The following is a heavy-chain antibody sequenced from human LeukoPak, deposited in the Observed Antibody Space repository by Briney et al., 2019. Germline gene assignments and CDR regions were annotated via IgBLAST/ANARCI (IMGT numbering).Heavy chain of an antibody. V-gene: IGHV3-48*04. CDR1: GFIFSSYA. Sequence: GGSLRLSCAASGFIFSSYAMSWVRQAPGKGLEWVSYIGSVGSTIYYADSVKGRFTISRDNAKNSLYLQMNSLRAEDTAVYYCARVGITGPRGWFDPWGQGTLVTVSS. CDR2: IGSVGSTI. D-gene: IGHD1-20*01. J-gene: IGHJ5*02. CDR3: ARVGITGPRGWFDP.